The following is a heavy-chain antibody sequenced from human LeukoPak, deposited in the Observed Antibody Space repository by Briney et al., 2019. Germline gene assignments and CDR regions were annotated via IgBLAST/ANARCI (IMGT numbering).Heavy chain of an antibody. V-gene: IGHV4-34*01. J-gene: IGHJ2*01. CDR1: GGSFSGYY. Sequence: SETLSLTCAVYGGSFSGYYWSWIRQPPGKGLEWIGEINHSGSTNYNPSLKSRVTISVDTSKNQFSLKLSSVTAADTAVYYCARKLRTGWYFDLWGRGTLVTVSS. D-gene: IGHD3/OR15-3a*01. CDR2: INHSGST. CDR3: ARKLRTGWYFDL.